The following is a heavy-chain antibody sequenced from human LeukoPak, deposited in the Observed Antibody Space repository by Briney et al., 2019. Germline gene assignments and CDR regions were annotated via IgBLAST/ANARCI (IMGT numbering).Heavy chain of an antibody. D-gene: IGHD3-3*01. CDR2: IIPILGIA. Sequence: AVKVSCKASGGTFSSYTISWVRQAPGQGLEWMGRIIPILGIANYAQKFQGRVTITADKSTSTAYMELSSLRSEDTAVYYCARDRYDFWSGYRSPVLRPRRDYYYYGMDVWGQGTTVTVSS. V-gene: IGHV1-69*04. J-gene: IGHJ6*02. CDR1: GGTFSSYT. CDR3: ARDRYDFWSGYRSPVLRPRRDYYYYGMDV.